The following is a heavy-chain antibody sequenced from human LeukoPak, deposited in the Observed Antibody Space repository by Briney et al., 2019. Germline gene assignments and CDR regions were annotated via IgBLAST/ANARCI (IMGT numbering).Heavy chain of an antibody. CDR2: ISYIGST. CDR3: ARDLVTVTKGFDI. J-gene: IGHJ3*02. V-gene: IGHV4-59*11. D-gene: IGHD4-17*01. Sequence: SETLSLTCTVSGDSFSSHYWTWIRQPPGKGLEWIGYISYIGSTNYGPSLKSRVTISIDTSKNQFSLKLSSVTAADTAVYYCARDLVTVTKGFDIWGQGTMVSVSS. CDR1: GDSFSSHY.